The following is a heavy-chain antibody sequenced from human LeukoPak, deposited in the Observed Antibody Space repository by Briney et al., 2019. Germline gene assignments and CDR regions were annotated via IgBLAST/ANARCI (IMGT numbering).Heavy chain of an antibody. CDR2: IYHSGST. D-gene: IGHD5-18*01. CDR1: GGSISSSNW. V-gene: IGHV4-4*02. CDR3: ARLPIGYSYVAYYMDV. J-gene: IGHJ6*03. Sequence: PSGTLSLTCTVSGGSISSSNWWSWDRQPPGKGLEWIGEIYHSGSTNYNPSLKSRVTISVDKSKNQFSLKLSSVTAADTAVYYCARLPIGYSYVAYYMDVWGKGTTFTISS.